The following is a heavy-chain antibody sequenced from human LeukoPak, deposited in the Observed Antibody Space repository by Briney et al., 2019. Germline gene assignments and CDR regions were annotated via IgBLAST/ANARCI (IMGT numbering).Heavy chain of an antibody. CDR1: GYSFTSYW. Sequence: GESLKISCKGSGYSFTSYWIGWVRQMPGKGLEWMGTIYPGDSDTRYSPSFQGQVTISADKSISTAYLQWSSLKASDTAMYYCARFIVVVTASIAPYNWFDPWGQGTLVTVSS. CDR3: ARFIVVVTASIAPYNWFDP. D-gene: IGHD2-21*02. V-gene: IGHV5-51*01. J-gene: IGHJ5*02. CDR2: IYPGDSDT.